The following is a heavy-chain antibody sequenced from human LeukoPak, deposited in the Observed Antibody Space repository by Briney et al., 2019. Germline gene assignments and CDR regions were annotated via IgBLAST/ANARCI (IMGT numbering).Heavy chain of an antibody. D-gene: IGHD6-19*01. CDR1: GFTFSSYW. Sequence: SGGSLRLSCAASGFTFSSYWMSWVRQAPGKGLEWVANIKQDGSEKYYVDSVKGRFTISRDNAKNSLYLQMNSLRAEDTAVYYCARVKPGLYSSGWYGFDYWGQGTLVTVSS. J-gene: IGHJ4*02. V-gene: IGHV3-7*01. CDR2: IKQDGSEK. CDR3: ARVKPGLYSSGWYGFDY.